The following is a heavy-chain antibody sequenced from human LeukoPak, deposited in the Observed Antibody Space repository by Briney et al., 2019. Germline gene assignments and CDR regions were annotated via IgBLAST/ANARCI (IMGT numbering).Heavy chain of an antibody. J-gene: IGHJ4*02. V-gene: IGHV3-30*04. CDR1: GFTFSSYA. CDR2: ISYDGSNK. D-gene: IGHD3-22*01. CDR3: ARGRPLITMIVVVSPDC. Sequence: GRSLRLSCAASGFTFSSYAMHWVRQAPGKGLEWVAVISYDGSNKYYADSVKGRFTISRDNSKNTLYLQMNSLRAEDTAVYYCARGRPLITMIVVVSPDCWGQGTLVTVSS.